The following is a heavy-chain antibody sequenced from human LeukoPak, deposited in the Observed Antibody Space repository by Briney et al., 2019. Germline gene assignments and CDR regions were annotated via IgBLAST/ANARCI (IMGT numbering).Heavy chain of an antibody. CDR1: GGSISSSSYY. V-gene: IGHV4-39*07. CDR2: IYYSGST. J-gene: IGHJ4*02. D-gene: IGHD4-17*01. Sequence: SETLSLTCTVSGGSISSSSYYWGWIRQPPGKGLEWIGSIYYSGSTYYNPSLKSRVTISVDTSKDQFSLKLSSVTAADTAVYYCARGPLRGGDYWGQGTLVTVSS. CDR3: ARGPLRGGDY.